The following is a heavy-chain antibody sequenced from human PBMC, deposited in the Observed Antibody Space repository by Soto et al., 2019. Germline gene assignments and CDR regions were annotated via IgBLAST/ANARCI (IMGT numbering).Heavy chain of an antibody. J-gene: IGHJ6*02. CDR2: INPSGGST. CDR1: GYTFTSYY. Sequence: ASVKVSCKASGYTFTSYYMHWVRQAPGQGLEWMGIINPSGGSTSYAQKFQGRVTMTRDTSTSTVYMELSSLRSEDTAVYYCASRGIAAAGTHYYYYGMDVWGQGTTVTVSS. V-gene: IGHV1-46*01. CDR3: ASRGIAAAGTHYYYYGMDV. D-gene: IGHD6-13*01.